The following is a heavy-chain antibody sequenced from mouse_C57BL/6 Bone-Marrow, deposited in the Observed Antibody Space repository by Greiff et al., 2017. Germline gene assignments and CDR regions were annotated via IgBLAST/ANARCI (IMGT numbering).Heavy chain of an antibody. V-gene: IGHV3-8*01. Sequence: DVQLQESGPGLAKPSQTLSLTCSVTGYSITSDYWHWFRKFPGNKLEYMGYISYSGSTYYNPSLKSRISITRDTSKNQYYLQLNSVTTEDTATYYCARGGGYWYVDVWGTGTTVTVSS. D-gene: IGHD1-1*02. CDR3: ARGGGYWYVDV. CDR2: ISYSGST. CDR1: GYSITSDY. J-gene: IGHJ1*03.